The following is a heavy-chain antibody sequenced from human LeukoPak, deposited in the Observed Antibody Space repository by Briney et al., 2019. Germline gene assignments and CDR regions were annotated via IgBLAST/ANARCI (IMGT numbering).Heavy chain of an antibody. CDR2: ISYDGSNK. J-gene: IGHJ4*02. CDR3: ASVAQTFDN. Sequence: PGGSLRLSCAASGFTFSSYAMHWVRQAPGKGLEWVAVISYDGSNKYYADSVKGRFTISRDNSKNTLYLQMNSLRAEDTAVYYCASVAQTFDNGGQGPLVTVPP. CDR1: GFTFSSYA. V-gene: IGHV3-30-3*01.